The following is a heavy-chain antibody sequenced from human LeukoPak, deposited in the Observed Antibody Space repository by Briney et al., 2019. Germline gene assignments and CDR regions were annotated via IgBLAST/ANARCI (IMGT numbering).Heavy chain of an antibody. Sequence: PGGSLRLSCAASGFTFSNYGMHWVRQAPGKGLEWVAVISYDGSNEYYGDSVKGRFTISRDNSKNTLYLQMNSLRAEDTAVYYCAKDLNYDFWSGLGNWGQGTLVTVSS. J-gene: IGHJ4*02. V-gene: IGHV3-30*18. CDR3: AKDLNYDFWSGLGN. CDR2: ISYDGSNE. CDR1: GFTFSNYG. D-gene: IGHD3-3*01.